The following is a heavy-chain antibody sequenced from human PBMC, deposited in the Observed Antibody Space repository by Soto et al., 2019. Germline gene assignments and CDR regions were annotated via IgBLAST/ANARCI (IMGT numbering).Heavy chain of an antibody. Sequence: EVQLLESGGGVIQPGGSLRLSCAASGFTFRIYAMGWVRQAPGKGLEWVSTITGNGGTSYADFVRGRFTLSRDNSKNTLYLQMNSLRAEDTAVYYCAKDAPGSGWLSDYWGEGSLVTVSS. CDR1: GFTFRIYA. D-gene: IGHD3-22*01. V-gene: IGHV3-23*01. CDR3: AKDAPGSGWLSDY. J-gene: IGHJ4*02. CDR2: ITGNGGT.